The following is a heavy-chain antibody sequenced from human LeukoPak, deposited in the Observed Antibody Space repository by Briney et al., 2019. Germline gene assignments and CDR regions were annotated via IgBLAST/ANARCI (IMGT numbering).Heavy chain of an antibody. D-gene: IGHD2-21*02. CDR3: ARDSSPYCGDDCYFDAFDL. CDR1: EFTLGSYW. V-gene: IGHV3-7*03. CDR2: INRDGSKN. Sequence: GGSLRLSCAASEFTLGSYWMTWVSQAPGKGLEWVANINRDGSKNHFVDSVKGRFTISRDNAKNFLYLQMNSLRAEDTAVYFCARDSSPYCGDDCYFDAFDLWGQETMVTVSS. J-gene: IGHJ3*01.